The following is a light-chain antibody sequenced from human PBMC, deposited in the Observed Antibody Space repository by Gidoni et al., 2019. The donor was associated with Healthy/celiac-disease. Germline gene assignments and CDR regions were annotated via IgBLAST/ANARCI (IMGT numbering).Light chain of an antibody. CDR3: QQRSNWPIT. V-gene: IGKV3-11*01. CDR1: KSVSSY. CDR2: DAS. J-gene: IGKJ5*01. Sequence: DIVLTQSPATLSLSPGERATLSCRASKSVSSYLAWYQQKPGQAPRLLIYDASNRATGIPARFSGSGSGTDFTRTISSLEPEDFAVYYCQQRSNWPITFGQXTRLEIK.